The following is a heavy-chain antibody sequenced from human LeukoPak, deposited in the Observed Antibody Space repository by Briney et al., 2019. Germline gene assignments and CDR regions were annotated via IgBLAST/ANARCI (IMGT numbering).Heavy chain of an antibody. CDR1: GFTFNTYE. J-gene: IGHJ4*02. D-gene: IGHD1-7*01. CDR3: ARGGWNYVFNY. V-gene: IGHV3-48*03. Sequence: GGSLRLSCAASGFTFNTYEMNWVRQAPRKRLEWVSYTTSSGSTIYYADYVKGRFTISRDNGKNSLYLQMNSLRAEDTAAYYCARGGWNYVFNYWGQGTLVTVSS. CDR2: TTSSGSTI.